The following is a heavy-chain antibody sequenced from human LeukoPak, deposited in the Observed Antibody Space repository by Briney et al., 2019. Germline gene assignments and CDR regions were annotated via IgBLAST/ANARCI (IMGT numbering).Heavy chain of an antibody. D-gene: IGHD3-22*01. CDR3: AREAQGYDSSGFDP. CDR2: IYYSGST. CDR1: GGSISSYY. Sequence: PSETLPLTCTVSGGSISSYYWSWIRQPPGKGLEWIGYIYYSGSTNYNPSLKSRVTISVDTSKNQFSLKLSSVTAADTAVYYCAREAQGYDSSGFDPWGQGTLVTVSS. V-gene: IGHV4-59*01. J-gene: IGHJ5*02.